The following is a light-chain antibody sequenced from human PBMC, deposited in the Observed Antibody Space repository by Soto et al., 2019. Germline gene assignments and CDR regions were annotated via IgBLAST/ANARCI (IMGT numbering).Light chain of an antibody. CDR2: EGT. CDR1: SSDVGSYNL. V-gene: IGLV2-23*01. CDR3: CSYAHYRLR. Sequence: QSALTQPASVSGSPGQSITISCTGTSSDVGSYNLVSWYQQHPGKAPKLMIYEGTKRPSGVASRFSGSKSGNTASLTISGLQAEDEAAYYCCSYAHYRLRFGGGTKLTVL. J-gene: IGLJ2*01.